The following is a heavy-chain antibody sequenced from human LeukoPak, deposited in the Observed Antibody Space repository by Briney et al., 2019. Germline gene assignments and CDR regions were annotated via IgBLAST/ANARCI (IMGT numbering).Heavy chain of an antibody. CDR1: GGSISSYY. D-gene: IGHD4-23*01. CDR2: IYYSGGT. J-gene: IGHJ5*02. V-gene: IGHV4-59*01. Sequence: SETLSLTCTASGGSISSYYWSWIRQPPGKGLEWIGYIYYSGGTNYNPSLKSRVTISVDTSKNQFSLKLSSVTAADTAVYYCASGGLRWNWFDPWGQGTLVTVSS. CDR3: ASGGLRWNWFDP.